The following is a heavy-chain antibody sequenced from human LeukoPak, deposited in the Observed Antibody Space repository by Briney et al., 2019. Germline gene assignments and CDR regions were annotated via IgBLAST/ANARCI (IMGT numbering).Heavy chain of an antibody. CDR3: ARTIRGY. J-gene: IGHJ4*02. CDR1: GFTFSDYW. CDR2: IKEDGSEK. D-gene: IGHD3-10*01. V-gene: IGHV3-7*01. Sequence: GGSLRLSCIASGFTFSDYWMSWVRQAPGKGLEWVANIKEDGSEKYYVDSGKGRFTISRDNAKNSLYLQMNSLRAEDTAVYYCARTIRGYWGQGTLVTVSS.